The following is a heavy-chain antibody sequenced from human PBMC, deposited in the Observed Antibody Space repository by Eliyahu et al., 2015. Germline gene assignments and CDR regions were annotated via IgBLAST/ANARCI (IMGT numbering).Heavy chain of an antibody. J-gene: IGHJ4*02. V-gene: IGHV4-30-2*01. D-gene: IGHD2-15*01. CDR3: ARGGVGYWNFDY. CDR2: IYHSGST. Sequence: LEWIGYIYHSGSTYYNPSLKSRVTISVDRSKNQFSLKLSSVTAADTAVYYCARGGVGYWNFDYWGQGTLVTVSS.